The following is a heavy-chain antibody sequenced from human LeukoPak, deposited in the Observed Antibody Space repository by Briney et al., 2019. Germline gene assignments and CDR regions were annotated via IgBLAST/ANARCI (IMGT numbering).Heavy chain of an antibody. J-gene: IGHJ6*04. CDR2: INHSGST. CDR3: AKGRSGSYYNSYGMDV. Sequence: PSETLSLTFAVYGGSFSGYYWSWIRQPPGKGLAWIGEINHSGSTNYNPSLKSRVTISVDTSKNQFSLKLSSVTAADTAVYYCAKGRSGSYYNSYGMDVWGKGTTVTVSS. D-gene: IGHD3-10*01. V-gene: IGHV4-34*01. CDR1: GGSFSGYY.